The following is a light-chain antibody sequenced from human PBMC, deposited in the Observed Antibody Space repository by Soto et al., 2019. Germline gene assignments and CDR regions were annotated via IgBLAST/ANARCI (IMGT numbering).Light chain of an antibody. Sequence: LTQPASVSGSPGQSITISCTGTSSDVGTYNLVSWYQQHPGKAPKLMVYEGTKRPSGVSNRFSGSKSGNTASLTISGLQAEDEADYYCCSYVGSSTYVFGTGTKV. V-gene: IGLV2-23*01. CDR2: EGT. J-gene: IGLJ1*01. CDR1: SSDVGTYNL. CDR3: CSYVGSSTYV.